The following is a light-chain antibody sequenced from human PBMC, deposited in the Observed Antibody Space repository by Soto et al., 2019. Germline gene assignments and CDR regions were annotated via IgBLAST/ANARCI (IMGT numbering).Light chain of an antibody. J-gene: IGKJ5*01. Sequence: DIQMTQSPSSLSAFVGDRVTITCRASQDIKKYLAWFQQKPGKAPKSLIYGASSLHRGVPSKFTGSGSGTHFTLTISSLQPEDFATYYCQQANSFPPITFGQGTRLEIK. CDR1: QDIKKY. CDR2: GAS. V-gene: IGKV1-16*02. CDR3: QQANSFPPIT.